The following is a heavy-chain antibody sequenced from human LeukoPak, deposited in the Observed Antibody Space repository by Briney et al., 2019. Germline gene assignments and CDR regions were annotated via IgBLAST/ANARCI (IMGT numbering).Heavy chain of an antibody. CDR3: ARRGITISGVLVYHYSGLDV. V-gene: IGHV3-21*01. CDR1: GYTFSSYS. D-gene: IGHD3-3*01. Sequence: GGCLRLSWAASGYTFSSYSMNWVRQAPGKGLEWVSSISSSSSYIYYADSVNGRFAISRDNAKNSLYLQMSSLRAEDTAVYYCARRGITISGVLVYHYSGLDVWGQGTTVTVSS. J-gene: IGHJ6*02. CDR2: ISSSSSYI.